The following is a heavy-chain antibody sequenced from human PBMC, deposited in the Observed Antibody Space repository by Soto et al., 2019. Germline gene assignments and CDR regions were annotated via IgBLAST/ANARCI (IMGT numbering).Heavy chain of an antibody. CDR2: INPSGGST. CDR3: AADPPPYYYDSSGYYKSTG. V-gene: IGHV1-46*01. J-gene: IGHJ4*02. CDR1: GYTFSTNY. Sequence: ASVKVSCKASGYTFSTNYMHWVRQAPGQGLEWMGIINPSGGSTSYAQKFQGRVTMTRDTSTSTVNMELSSLRSEDTAVYYCAADPPPYYYDSSGYYKSTGWGQGTLVTVSS. D-gene: IGHD3-22*01.